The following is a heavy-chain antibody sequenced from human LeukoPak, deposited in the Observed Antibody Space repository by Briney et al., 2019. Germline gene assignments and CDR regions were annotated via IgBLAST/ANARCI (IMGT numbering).Heavy chain of an antibody. CDR3: AKDSDSEPLFDY. Sequence: GGSLRLSCAASGFTFSIYAMSWVRQAPGKGLEWVSAISGSGGSTYYADSVKGRFTISRDNSKNTLYLQMNSLRAEDTAVYYCAKDSDSEPLFDYWGQGTLVTVSS. D-gene: IGHD1-14*01. CDR1: GFTFSIYA. CDR2: ISGSGGST. J-gene: IGHJ4*02. V-gene: IGHV3-23*01.